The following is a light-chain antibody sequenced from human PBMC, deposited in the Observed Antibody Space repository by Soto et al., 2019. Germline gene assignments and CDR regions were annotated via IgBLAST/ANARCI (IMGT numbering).Light chain of an antibody. V-gene: IGLV3-21*02. J-gene: IGLJ3*02. CDR1: NIGTKS. CDR3: QVWDSDTDHPV. Sequence: SYELTQPPSVSVAPGQTATIACGENNIGTKSVNWYQQKPGQAPVLVVYDGGDRPSGIPERFSGSKSGNTATLTISRVEAGDEADYYCQVWDSDTDHPVFGGGTKLTVL. CDR2: DGG.